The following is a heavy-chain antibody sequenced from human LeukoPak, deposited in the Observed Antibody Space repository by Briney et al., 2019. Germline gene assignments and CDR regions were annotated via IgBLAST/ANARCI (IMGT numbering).Heavy chain of an antibody. Sequence: GGALRLSCAASGFTVSSNYMSSVRQAPGEGVECGSVIYSGGSTYYADSVKGRFTISRDNSKNTLYLQMNSLRAEDTAVYYCAREGYGDLAFDIWGQGTMVTVSS. CDR1: GFTVSSNY. D-gene: IGHD4-17*01. V-gene: IGHV3-66*01. CDR2: IYSGGST. J-gene: IGHJ3*02. CDR3: AREGYGDLAFDI.